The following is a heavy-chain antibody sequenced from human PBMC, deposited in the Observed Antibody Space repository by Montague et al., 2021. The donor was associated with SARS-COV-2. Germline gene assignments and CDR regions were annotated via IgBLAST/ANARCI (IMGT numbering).Heavy chain of an antibody. D-gene: IGHD3-9*01. Sequence: PALVKPTQTLTLTCTFSGFSLSTSGMCMSWIRQPPGKALEWLALIDWDDDKFYSTSLQTRLTISKDTPKNQVVLTMTNMDPVDTATYYCARVRYFDTTFDYGGQGTLVTVSS. V-gene: IGHV2-70*01. CDR3: ARVRYFDTTFDY. J-gene: IGHJ4*02. CDR1: GFSLSTSGMC. CDR2: IDWDDDK.